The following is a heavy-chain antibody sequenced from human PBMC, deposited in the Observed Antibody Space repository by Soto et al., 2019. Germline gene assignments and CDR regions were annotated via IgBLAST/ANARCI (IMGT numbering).Heavy chain of an antibody. CDR2: IYNSGTT. D-gene: IGHD1-26*01. V-gene: IGHV4-59*02. J-gene: IGHJ4*02. CDR1: GGSVSSHY. CDR3: ARGRGGSPAYDY. Sequence: SETLSLTCTVSGGSVSSHYWSWIRQPPGKGLEWIGFIYNSGTTYYNPSLKSRGTISVDTSENQFSLKLNSATAADTAVYYCARGRGGSPAYDYWGQGTLVTVSS.